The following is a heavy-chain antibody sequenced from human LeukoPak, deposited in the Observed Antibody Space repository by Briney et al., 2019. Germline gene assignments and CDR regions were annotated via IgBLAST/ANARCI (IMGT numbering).Heavy chain of an antibody. CDR1: GGSISSSTNW. V-gene: IGHV4-4*02. D-gene: IGHD3-10*01. J-gene: IGHJ6*03. CDR3: ARRKDGGSGSYYDSRRYYYMDV. Sequence: SGTLSLTCAVSGGSISSSTNWWSWVRQPPGKGLEWIGYIFYSGSTNYNPSLKSRVTISVDTSKNQFSLKLSSVTAADTAVYYCARRKDGGSGSYYDSRRYYYMDVWGKGTTVTISS. CDR2: IFYSGST.